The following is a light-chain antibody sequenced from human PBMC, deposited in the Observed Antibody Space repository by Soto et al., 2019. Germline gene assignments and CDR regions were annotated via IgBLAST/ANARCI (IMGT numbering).Light chain of an antibody. CDR1: QSIGNY. Sequence: DIQMTQSPSSLSASVGDRVTITCRASQSIGNYFNWYQQKPGKVPKLLIFAASSLQSGVPSRFSGSGSGTDFTLTISCLQSEDFATYYCQQYYSYPHTFGGGTKVDIK. CDR3: QQYYSYPHT. V-gene: IGKV1-39*01. CDR2: AAS. J-gene: IGKJ4*01.